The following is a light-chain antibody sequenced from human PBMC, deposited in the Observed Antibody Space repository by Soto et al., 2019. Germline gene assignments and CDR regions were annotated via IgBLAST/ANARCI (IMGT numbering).Light chain of an antibody. CDR1: SSDVGDYNH. CDR3: RSYARSNNFYV. J-gene: IGLJ1*01. Sequence: QSALTQTPSASGSPGQSVTISCTGTSSDVGDYNHVSWYQQHPGKAPKLLIYEVSKRPSGVPDRFSGFKSGNTASLTVSGLQAEDEADYFYRSYARSNNFYVFGTGTKLTVL. CDR2: EVS. V-gene: IGLV2-8*01.